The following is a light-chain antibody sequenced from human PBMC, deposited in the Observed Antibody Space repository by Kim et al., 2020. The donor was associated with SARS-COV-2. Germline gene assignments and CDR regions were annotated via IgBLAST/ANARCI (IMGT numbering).Light chain of an antibody. J-gene: IGLJ3*02. CDR2: RDN. Sequence: QAGLTQPPSVSKGLRQTATLTCTGNNNNVGNEGAAWLQQHQGHPPKLLLYRDNNRPSGISERLSASRSGNTASLTITGLQPEDEADYYCSAWDSSLSACVFGGGTKLTVL. CDR3: SAWDSSLSACV. V-gene: IGLV10-54*01. CDR1: NNNVGNEG.